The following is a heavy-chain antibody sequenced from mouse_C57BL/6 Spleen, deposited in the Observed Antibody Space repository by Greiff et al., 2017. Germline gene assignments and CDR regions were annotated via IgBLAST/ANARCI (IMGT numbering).Heavy chain of an antibody. Sequence: VQLQQPGAELVRPGSSVKLSCKASGYTFTSYWMHWVKQRPIQGLEWIGNIDPSDIETHYNQKFKDKATLTVDKSSSTAYMQLSSLTSEDSAVYYCARNYGSSYTWFAYWGQGTLVTVSA. J-gene: IGHJ3*01. D-gene: IGHD1-1*01. CDR3: ARNYGSSYTWFAY. CDR1: GYTFTSYW. CDR2: IDPSDIET. V-gene: IGHV1-52*01.